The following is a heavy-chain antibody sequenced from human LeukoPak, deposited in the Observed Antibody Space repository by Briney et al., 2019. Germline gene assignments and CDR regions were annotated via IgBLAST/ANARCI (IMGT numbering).Heavy chain of an antibody. J-gene: IGHJ4*02. Sequence: GGSLRLSCAASGFTFSSYWMSWVRQAPGKGLEWVAKIKQDGSEKYYVDSVKGRFTISRDNAKNSLYLQMNSLRAEDTAVYYCARGSAMVLRRGRRPYYFDYWGQGTLVTVSS. V-gene: IGHV3-7*01. CDR1: GFTFSSYW. D-gene: IGHD5-18*01. CDR2: IKQDGSEK. CDR3: ARGSAMVLRRGRRPYYFDY.